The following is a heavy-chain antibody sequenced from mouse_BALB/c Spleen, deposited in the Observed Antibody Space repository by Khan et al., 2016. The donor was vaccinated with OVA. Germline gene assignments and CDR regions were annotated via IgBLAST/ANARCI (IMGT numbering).Heavy chain of an antibody. J-gene: IGHJ3*01. CDR2: IWSGGST. Sequence: QVQLKESGPGLVQPSQSLSITCTVSGFSLSTYGVHWVRQSPGKGLEWLGVIWSGGSTDYSAAFISRLSISKDNSKSQVFFKMNSLQANDTAIYYCARNYDYDEGLTYWGQGTLVTVSP. V-gene: IGHV2-2*02. D-gene: IGHD2-4*01. CDR3: ARNYDYDEGLTY. CDR1: GFSLSTYG.